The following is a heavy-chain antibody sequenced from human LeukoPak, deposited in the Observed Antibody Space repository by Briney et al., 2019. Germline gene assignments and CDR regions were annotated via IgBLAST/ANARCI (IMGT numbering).Heavy chain of an antibody. V-gene: IGHV1-18*01. D-gene: IGHD1-26*01. CDR2: ISAYNGNT. CDR1: GYTFTSYG. CDR3: AIGSGSYGINWFDP. Sequence: GASVKVSCKASGYTFTSYGISWVRQAPGQGLEWMGWISAYNGNTNYAQKLQGRVTMTTDTSTSTAYMELRSLRSDDTAVYYCAIGSGSYGINWFDPWGQGTLVTVSS. J-gene: IGHJ5*02.